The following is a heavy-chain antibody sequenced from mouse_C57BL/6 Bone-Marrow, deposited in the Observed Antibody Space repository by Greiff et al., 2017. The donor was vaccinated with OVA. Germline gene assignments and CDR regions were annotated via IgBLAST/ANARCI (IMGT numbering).Heavy chain of an antibody. CDR3: ARPLIHFDY. Sequence: VQLQQSGAELLKPGASVKFSCTASGYTFTGYCIEWVKQRPGHGLEWIGKILPGSGSTNYNSKFKGKATITADTSSDTAYLQLSSLTTEDTAVYYCARPLIHFDYWGQGTTLTVSS. CDR2: ILPGSGST. V-gene: IGHV1-9*01. J-gene: IGHJ2*01. CDR1: GYTFTGYC.